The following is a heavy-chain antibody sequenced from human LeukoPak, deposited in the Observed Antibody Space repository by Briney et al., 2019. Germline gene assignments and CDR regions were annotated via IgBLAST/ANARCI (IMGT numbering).Heavy chain of an antibody. V-gene: IGHV3-15*01. Sequence: GGSLRLSCAASGFTFSNAWMSWVRQAPGKGLEWVGSIKSKTDGGTTDYAAPVKGRFTISRDDSKNTLYLQMNSLKTEDTAVYYCTTGGVWGSYRYPSLFDYWGQGTLVTVSS. D-gene: IGHD3-16*02. J-gene: IGHJ4*02. CDR3: TTGGVWGSYRYPSLFDY. CDR2: IKSKTDGGTT. CDR1: GFTFSNAW.